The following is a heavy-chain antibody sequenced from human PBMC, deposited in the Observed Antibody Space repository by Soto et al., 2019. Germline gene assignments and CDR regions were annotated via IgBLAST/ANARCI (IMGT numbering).Heavy chain of an antibody. J-gene: IGHJ6*02. V-gene: IGHV3-23*01. CDR1: GFTFSSYA. D-gene: IGHD2-2*01. Sequence: VQLLESGGGLVQPGGSLRLSCAASGFTFSSYAMKWVRQAPGKGLEWVSLIGESGTPTYYADSVKGRFTISRDNSGNPLFLDIYSLRAEDTAVYYCARYIPGVRYYGMDVWGQGTTVTVSS. CDR3: ARYIPGVRYYGMDV. CDR2: IGESGTPT.